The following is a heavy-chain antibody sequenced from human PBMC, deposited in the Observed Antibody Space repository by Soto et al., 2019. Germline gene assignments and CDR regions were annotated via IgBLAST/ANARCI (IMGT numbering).Heavy chain of an antibody. CDR2: IYYSGST. D-gene: IGHD2-21*01. Sequence: LSLTCTVSGGSISSYYWSWIRQPPGKGLEWIGYIYYSGSTNYNPSLKSRVTISVDTSKNQFSLKLSSVTAADTAVYYCARDLRGIRWFDPWGQGILVTVSS. J-gene: IGHJ5*02. V-gene: IGHV4-59*01. CDR1: GGSISSYY. CDR3: ARDLRGIRWFDP.